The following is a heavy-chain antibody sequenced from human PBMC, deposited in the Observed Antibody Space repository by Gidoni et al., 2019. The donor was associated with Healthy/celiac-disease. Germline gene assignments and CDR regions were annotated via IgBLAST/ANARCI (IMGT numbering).Heavy chain of an antibody. CDR1: GFTFSSYG. V-gene: IGHV3-33*01. CDR2: IWYDGSNK. J-gene: IGHJ4*02. Sequence: QVQLVESGGGVVQPGSSLRLSCAASGFTFSSYGMHLVRQAPGKGQEWVAVIWYDGSNKSYADSVKGRFTISRDNSKNTLYLQMNSLRAEDTAVYYCARDAAVYYVSGSYYNVLPPTDYWGQGTLVTVSS. D-gene: IGHD3-10*01. CDR3: ARDAAVYYVSGSYYNVLPPTDY.